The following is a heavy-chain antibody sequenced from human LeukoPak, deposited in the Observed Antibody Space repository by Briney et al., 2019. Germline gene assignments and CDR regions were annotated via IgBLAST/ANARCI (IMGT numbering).Heavy chain of an antibody. Sequence: GASVKVSCKASGYTFTGYYMHWVRQAPGQGLEWMGWINPNSGGTNYAQKFQGRVTMTRDTSISTAYMELSRLRSDDTAVYYCARITPYHYYYGMDVWGQGTTVTVSS. J-gene: IGHJ6*02. CDR1: GYTFTGYY. V-gene: IGHV1-2*02. CDR3: ARITPYHYYYGMDV. D-gene: IGHD3-10*01. CDR2: INPNSGGT.